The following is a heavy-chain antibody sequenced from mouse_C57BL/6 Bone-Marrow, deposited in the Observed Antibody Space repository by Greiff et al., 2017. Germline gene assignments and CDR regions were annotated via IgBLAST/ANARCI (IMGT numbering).Heavy chain of an antibody. V-gene: IGHV1-53*01. Sequence: QVQLQQPGTELVKPGASVKLSCKASGYTFTSYWMHWVKQRPGQGLEWIGMIHPNSGSTNYNEKFKSKATLTVDKSSSTAYMQLSSLTSEDSAVYYCALYYYGSSYVAWFAYWGQGTLVTVSA. D-gene: IGHD1-1*01. CDR3: ALYYYGSSYVAWFAY. J-gene: IGHJ3*01. CDR2: IHPNSGST. CDR1: GYTFTSYW.